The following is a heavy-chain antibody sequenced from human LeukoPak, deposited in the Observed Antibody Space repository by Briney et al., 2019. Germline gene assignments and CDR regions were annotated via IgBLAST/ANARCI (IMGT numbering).Heavy chain of an antibody. V-gene: IGHV1-24*01. Sequence: ASVKVSCKVSGYTLTELSMHWVRQAPGKGLEWMGGFDPEDGETIYAQKFQGRVTMTEDTSTDTAYMELSSLRSEDTAVYYCARLWDYYDSSGYYSHFDYWGQGTLVTVSS. J-gene: IGHJ4*02. CDR1: GYTLTELS. D-gene: IGHD3-22*01. CDR3: ARLWDYYDSSGYYSHFDY. CDR2: FDPEDGET.